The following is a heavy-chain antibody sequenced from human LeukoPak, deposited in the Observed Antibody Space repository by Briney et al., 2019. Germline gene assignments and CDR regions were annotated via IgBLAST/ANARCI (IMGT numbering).Heavy chain of an antibody. Sequence: GGSLRLSCAASGFTFSSYWMHWVRQAPGKGLVWVSRINSDGSSTSYADSVKGRFSISRDNAKNTLYLQMNSLRAEDTAVYYCARDSGSYYFDYWGQGTLVTVSS. J-gene: IGHJ4*02. CDR3: ARDSGSYYFDY. CDR2: INSDGSST. CDR1: GFTFSSYW. V-gene: IGHV3-74*01. D-gene: IGHD1-26*01.